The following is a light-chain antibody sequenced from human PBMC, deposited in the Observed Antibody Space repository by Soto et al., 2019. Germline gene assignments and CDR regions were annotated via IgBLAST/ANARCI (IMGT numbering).Light chain of an antibody. CDR1: HSVRSSF. V-gene: IGKV3D-20*02. J-gene: IGKJ4*01. Sequence: GERAPPAWWASHSVRSSFLTWYQQKPGQAPSLLIYGTSSRATGIPDRFSGSGSGTDFTLTISSLEPEDFAVYYCQQRSNWLTFGGGSKVDIK. CDR2: GTS. CDR3: QQRSNWLT.